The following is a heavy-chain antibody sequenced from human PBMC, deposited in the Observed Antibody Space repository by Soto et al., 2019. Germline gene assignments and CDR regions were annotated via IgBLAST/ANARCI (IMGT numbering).Heavy chain of an antibody. CDR1: GGTFSSYA. CDR3: ARWAPLETSYSSGWYSMGLEYYYYYGMDV. V-gene: IGHV1-69*13. Sequence: VASVKVSCKASGGTFSSYAISWVRQAPGQGLEWMGGIIPIFGTANYAQKFQGRVTITADESTSTAYMELSSLRSEDTAVYYCARWAPLETSYSSGWYSMGLEYYYYYGMDVWGQGTTVTVSS. D-gene: IGHD6-19*01. CDR2: IIPIFGTA. J-gene: IGHJ6*02.